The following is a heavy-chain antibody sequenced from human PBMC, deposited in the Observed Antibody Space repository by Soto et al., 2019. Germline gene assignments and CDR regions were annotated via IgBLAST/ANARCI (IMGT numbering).Heavy chain of an antibody. CDR2: ISSNGGST. J-gene: IGHJ4*02. Sequence: EVQLVESGGGLVQPGGSLRLSCAASGFTFSSYAMHWVRQAPGKGLEYVSAISSNGGSTYYANSVKGRFTISRDNSKNTLYLQMGSLRAEDMAVYYYASDLMGSFDYWGQGTLVTVSS. D-gene: IGHD3-10*01. V-gene: IGHV3-64*01. CDR1: GFTFSSYA. CDR3: ASDLMGSFDY.